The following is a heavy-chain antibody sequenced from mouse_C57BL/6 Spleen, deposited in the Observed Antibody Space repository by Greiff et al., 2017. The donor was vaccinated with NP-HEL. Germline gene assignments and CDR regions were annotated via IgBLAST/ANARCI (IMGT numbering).Heavy chain of an antibody. V-gene: IGHV1-82*01. CDR3: ARWGVLGFAY. CDR2: IYPGDGDT. J-gene: IGHJ3*01. D-gene: IGHD6-1*01. CDR1: GYAFSSSW. Sequence: QVQLQQSGPELVKPGASVKISCKASGYAFSSSWMNWVKQRPGKGLEWIGRIYPGDGDTNYNGKFKGKATLTADKSSSTAYMQLSSLTSEDSAVYFCARWGVLGFAYWGQGTLVTVSA.